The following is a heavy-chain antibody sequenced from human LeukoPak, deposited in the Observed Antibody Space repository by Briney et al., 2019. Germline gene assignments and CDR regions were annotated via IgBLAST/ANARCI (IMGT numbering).Heavy chain of an antibody. CDR1: GGSFSGYY. CDR2: INHSGST. J-gene: IGHJ5*02. Sequence: PSETLSLTCAVYGGSFSGYYWSWIRQPPGKGLEWIGEINHSGSTNYNPSLKSRVTMSVDTSKNQFSLKLSSVTAADTAVYYCARGNAEQWLVTWGQGTLVTVSS. D-gene: IGHD6-19*01. CDR3: ARGNAEQWLVT. V-gene: IGHV4-34*01.